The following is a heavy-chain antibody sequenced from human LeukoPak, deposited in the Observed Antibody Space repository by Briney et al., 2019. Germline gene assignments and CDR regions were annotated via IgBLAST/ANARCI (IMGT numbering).Heavy chain of an antibody. Sequence: ASVKVSCKASGYTFTGYYMHWVRQAPGQGLEWMGWINPNSGGTNYAQKFQGRVTMTRDTSISTAYMELSRLRSDDTAVYYCARSRIAARTQPRYFDYWGQGTLVTVSS. V-gene: IGHV1-2*02. J-gene: IGHJ4*02. CDR3: ARSRIAARTQPRYFDY. CDR1: GYTFTGYY. CDR2: INPNSGGT. D-gene: IGHD6-6*01.